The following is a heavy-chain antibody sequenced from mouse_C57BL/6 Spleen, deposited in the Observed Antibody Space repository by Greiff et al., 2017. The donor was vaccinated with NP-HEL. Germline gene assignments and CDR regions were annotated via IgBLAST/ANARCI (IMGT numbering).Heavy chain of an antibody. Sequence: EVQLQQSGPELVKPGASVKIPCKASGYTFTDYNMDWVKQSHGKSLEWIGDINPNNGGTIYNQKFKGKATLTVDKSSSTAYMELRSLTSEDTAVYYCARKNYGNYEDWFAYWGQGTLVTVSA. CDR1: GYTFTDYN. CDR2: INPNNGGT. D-gene: IGHD2-1*01. V-gene: IGHV1-18*01. CDR3: ARKNYGNYEDWFAY. J-gene: IGHJ3*01.